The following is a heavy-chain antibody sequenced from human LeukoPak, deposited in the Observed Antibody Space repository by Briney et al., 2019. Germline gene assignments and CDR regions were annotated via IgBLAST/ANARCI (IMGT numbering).Heavy chain of an antibody. CDR1: GGTFSSYT. CDR2: IIPIFGTA. V-gene: IGHV1-69*05. Sequence: GASVKVSCKASGGTFSSYTFTWVRQAPGQGLEWMGKIIPIFGTATYAQKFQVRVTITTDESTSTVYMELTSLRSEDTAVYYCAGGDDYSNPFDYWGQGTLVTVSS. D-gene: IGHD4-11*01. CDR3: AGGDDYSNPFDY. J-gene: IGHJ4*02.